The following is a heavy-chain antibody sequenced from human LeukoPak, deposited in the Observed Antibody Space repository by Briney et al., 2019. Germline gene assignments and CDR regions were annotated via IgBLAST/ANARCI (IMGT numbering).Heavy chain of an antibody. CDR1: GYTFTGYY. CDR2: INPNSGNT. V-gene: IGHV1-2*02. J-gene: IGHJ4*02. D-gene: IGHD2-2*01. Sequence: ASVKVSCKASGYTFTGYYIHWVRQAPGQGLEWMGWINPNSGNTYSAQKFQGRVTMTRDTSISTAYMEVSRLRSDDTAVYYCARDRDQDYWGQGTLVTVSS. CDR3: ARDRDQDY.